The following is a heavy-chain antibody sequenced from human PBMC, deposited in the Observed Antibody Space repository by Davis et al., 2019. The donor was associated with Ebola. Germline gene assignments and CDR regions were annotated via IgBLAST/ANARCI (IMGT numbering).Heavy chain of an antibody. CDR2: ISSSSSTI. J-gene: IGHJ6*03. CDR1: GFTFSSYS. Sequence: PGGSLRLSCAASGFTFSSYSMNWVRQAPGKGLEWVSYISSSSSTIYYADSVKGRFTISKDNAKNSLYLQMNSLRAEDTALYYCARAGYSSSWHDRANYYMDVWGKGTTVTVSS. D-gene: IGHD6-13*01. V-gene: IGHV3-48*04. CDR3: ARAGYSSSWHDRANYYMDV.